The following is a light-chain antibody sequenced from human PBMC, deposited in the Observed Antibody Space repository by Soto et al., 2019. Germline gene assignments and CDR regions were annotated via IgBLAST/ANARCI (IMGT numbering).Light chain of an antibody. CDR3: QQYGSSSWT. V-gene: IGKV3-20*01. CDR1: QSVSSSY. J-gene: IGKJ1*01. CDR2: GAS. Sequence: ELLLTQSLGTLSLSPGERATLSCMDSQSVSSSYLAWYQQKPGQTPRLLIYGASSRATSIPDRVSGSGSGTDFTLTISRLETEDFAVYYCQQYGSSSWTFGQGTKVDI.